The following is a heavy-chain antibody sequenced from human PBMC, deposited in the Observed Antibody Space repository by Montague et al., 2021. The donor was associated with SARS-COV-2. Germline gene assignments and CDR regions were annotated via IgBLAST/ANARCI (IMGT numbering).Heavy chain of an antibody. J-gene: IGHJ5*02. CDR1: GGSFSAYY. V-gene: IGHV4-34*01. CDR3: ARTDYISSWYGAKNWFDP. D-gene: IGHD6-13*01. CDR2: INHRGST. Sequence: SETLSLTCAVYGGSFSAYYWSWIRQPPGKRLEWIGEINHRGSTNYNPSLKSRVTISVDTSKNQFSLKLSSVTAADTAVYYCARTDYISSWYGAKNWFDPWGQGTLVTVSS.